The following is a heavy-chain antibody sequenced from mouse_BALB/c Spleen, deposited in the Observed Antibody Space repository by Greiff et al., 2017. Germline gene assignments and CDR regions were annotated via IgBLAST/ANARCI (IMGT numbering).Heavy chain of an antibody. Sequence: VKLMESGAELAKPGASVKMSCKASGYTFTSYWMHWVKQRPGQGLEWIGYINPSTGYTEYNQKFKDKATLTADKSSSTAYMQLSSLTSEDSAVYYCARGVTGNEDYWGQGTSVTVSS. V-gene: IGHV1-7*01. CDR3: ARGVTGNEDY. J-gene: IGHJ4*01. D-gene: IGHD2-3*01. CDR2: INPSTGYT. CDR1: GYTFTSYW.